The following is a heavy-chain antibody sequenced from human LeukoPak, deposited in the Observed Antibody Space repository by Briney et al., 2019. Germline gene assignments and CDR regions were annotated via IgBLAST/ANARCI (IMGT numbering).Heavy chain of an antibody. CDR1: GFTFSSYG. CDR3: ARDPGHSGWYGDY. CDR2: IWYDGSNK. Sequence: GGSLRLSCAPSGFTFSSYGMHWVRQAPGKGLEWVSIIWYDGSNKYYADSVKGRFTISKDNSKNTLYLHMNSLRAEDTAVYYCARDPGHSGWYGDYWGQGTLVTVSS. D-gene: IGHD6-19*01. J-gene: IGHJ4*02. V-gene: IGHV3-33*01.